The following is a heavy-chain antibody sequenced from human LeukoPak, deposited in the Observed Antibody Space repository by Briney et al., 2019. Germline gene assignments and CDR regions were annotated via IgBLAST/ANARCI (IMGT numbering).Heavy chain of an antibody. CDR2: INHSGST. CDR3: ARVSGWSKMTDY. Sequence: SETLSLTCAVYGGSFSGDYWSWIRQPPGKGLEWIGEINHSGSTNYNPSLKSRVTISVDTSKNQFSLKLSSVTAADTAVYYCARVSGWSKMTDYWGQGTLVTVSS. D-gene: IGHD6-19*01. J-gene: IGHJ4*02. V-gene: IGHV4-34*01. CDR1: GGSFSGDY.